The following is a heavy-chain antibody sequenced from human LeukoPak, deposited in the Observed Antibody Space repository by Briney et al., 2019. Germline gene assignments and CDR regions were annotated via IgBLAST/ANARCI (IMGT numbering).Heavy chain of an antibody. V-gene: IGHV3-23*01. CDR3: AKSRSAYPRVDGFDM. Sequence: GGSLRLSCAASGFTFSTYAMSWVRQAPGKGLEWVSAISGSGGTTYNADSVKGRFTISRNNSKSTLYLQMNSLRAEDTALYYCAKSRSAYPRVDGFDMWGQGTMVTVSS. J-gene: IGHJ3*02. D-gene: IGHD3-3*01. CDR1: GFTFSTYA. CDR2: ISGSGGTT.